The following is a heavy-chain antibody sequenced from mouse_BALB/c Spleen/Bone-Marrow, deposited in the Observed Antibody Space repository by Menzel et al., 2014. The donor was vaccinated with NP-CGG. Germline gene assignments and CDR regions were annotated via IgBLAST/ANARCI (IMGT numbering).Heavy chain of an antibody. Sequence: QVHVMQSGAELVKPGASVKMSCKASGYTFTSYWMHWVKQRPGQGLEWIGVIDPSDSYTSYNQKFKGKATLTVDTSSSTAYMQLSSLTSEDSAVYYCTRGDYDWYFDVWGAGTTVTVSS. J-gene: IGHJ1*01. CDR3: TRGDYDWYFDV. D-gene: IGHD2-4*01. V-gene: IGHV1S127*01. CDR1: GYTFTSYW. CDR2: IDPSDSYT.